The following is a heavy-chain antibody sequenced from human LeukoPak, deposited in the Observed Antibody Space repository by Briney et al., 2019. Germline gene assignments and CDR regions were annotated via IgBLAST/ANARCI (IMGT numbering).Heavy chain of an antibody. D-gene: IGHD6-19*01. CDR1: GFTFSSYA. CDR3: AKDTKQWLVWYFDY. Sequence: GGSLRLSCAASGFTFSSYAMSWVRQAPGKGLEWVSAISGSGGSTYYADSVKGRFTISSDNSKNTLYLQMNSLRAEDTAVYYCAKDTKQWLVWYFDYWGQGTLVTVSS. V-gene: IGHV3-23*01. CDR2: ISGSGGST. J-gene: IGHJ4*02.